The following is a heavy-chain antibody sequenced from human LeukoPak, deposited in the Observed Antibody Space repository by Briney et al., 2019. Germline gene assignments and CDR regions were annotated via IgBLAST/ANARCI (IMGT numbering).Heavy chain of an antibody. CDR3: ARDLGYCTNGVCRTRFDY. J-gene: IGHJ4*02. CDR2: IKEDGSER. Sequence: GGSLRLSCEGSAFIFSGHWMNWVHQTPGKGLEWVASIKEDGSERQYVDSVKGRFSISRDNTKGSLFLQLNSLRAEDTAVYYCARDLGYCTNGVCRTRFDYWGQGTLVAVSS. D-gene: IGHD2-8*01. V-gene: IGHV3-7*03. CDR1: AFIFSGHW.